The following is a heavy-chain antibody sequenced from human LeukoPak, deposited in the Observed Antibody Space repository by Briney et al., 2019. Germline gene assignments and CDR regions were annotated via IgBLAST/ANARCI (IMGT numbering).Heavy chain of an antibody. V-gene: IGHV4-4*07. CDR3: ARDCLPNGLYSFLDPVAFDI. Sequence: PGGSLRLSCAASGFTFSSYAMSWVRQAPGKGLEWIGRIYTSGSTNYNPSLKSRVTMSVDTSKNQFSLKLSSVTAADTAVYYCARDCLPNGLYSFLDPVAFDIWGQGTMVTVSS. J-gene: IGHJ3*02. CDR1: GFTFSSYA. D-gene: IGHD3-10*02. CDR2: IYTSGST.